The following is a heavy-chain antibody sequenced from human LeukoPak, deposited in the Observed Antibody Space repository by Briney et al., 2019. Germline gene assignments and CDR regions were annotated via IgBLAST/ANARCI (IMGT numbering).Heavy chain of an antibody. V-gene: IGHV4-39*01. CDR3: ARHIREYRSGWYGFGY. J-gene: IGHJ4*02. D-gene: IGHD6-19*01. CDR1: GGSISSSSYY. CDR2: IYYSGST. Sequence: SETLSLTCTVSGGSISSSSYYWGWIRQPPGKGLEWIGSIYYSGSTYYNPSLKSRVTISVDMSKNQFSLKLSSVTAADTAVYYCARHIREYRSGWYGFGYWGQGTLVTVSS.